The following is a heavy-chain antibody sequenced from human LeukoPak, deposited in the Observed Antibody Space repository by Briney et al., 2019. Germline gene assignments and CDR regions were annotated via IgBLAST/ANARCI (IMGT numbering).Heavy chain of an antibody. CDR3: AKEDDILTGYYPFDS. CDR1: TFTFSNYA. CDR2: ISGSGTGT. J-gene: IGHJ4*02. D-gene: IGHD3-9*01. Sequence: GGSLRLSCAASTFTFSNYAMNWVRQAPGKGLEWFSGISGSGTGTHYADSVKGRFTISRDNSKNTLYLQMNSLRAEDTAVYYCAKEDDILTGYYPFDSWGQGTLVTVSS. V-gene: IGHV3-23*01.